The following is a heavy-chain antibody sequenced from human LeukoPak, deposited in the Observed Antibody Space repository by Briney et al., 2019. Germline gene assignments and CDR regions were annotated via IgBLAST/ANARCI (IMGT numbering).Heavy chain of an antibody. CDR1: GYSFTSYW. J-gene: IGHJ5*02. CDR3: ARGKYCSSTSCYDGWLGSFDP. V-gene: IGHV5-51*01. CDR2: IYPGDSDT. Sequence: GESLKISCKGSGYSFTSYWIGWVRQMPGKGLEWMGIIYPGDSDTRYSPSFQGQVTISADKSISTAYLQWSSLKASDTAMYYCARGKYCSSTSCYDGWLGSFDPRGQGTLVTISS. D-gene: IGHD2-2*01.